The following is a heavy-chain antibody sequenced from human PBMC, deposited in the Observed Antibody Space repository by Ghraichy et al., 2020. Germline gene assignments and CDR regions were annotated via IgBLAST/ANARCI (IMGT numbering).Heavy chain of an antibody. V-gene: IGHV3-23*01. Sequence: GGSLRLSCEASGFIFSTYAMSWVRRAPGKGLEWVSAICDRGSCIVYADSVKGRFTISRDNSKNTLYLQMNSLRAEDTAVYYCARGSREWSGSSRPFDYWGQGTLVTVSS. CDR2: ICDRGSCI. CDR3: ARGSREWSGSSRPFDY. J-gene: IGHJ4*02. CDR1: GFIFSTYA. D-gene: IGHD3-3*01.